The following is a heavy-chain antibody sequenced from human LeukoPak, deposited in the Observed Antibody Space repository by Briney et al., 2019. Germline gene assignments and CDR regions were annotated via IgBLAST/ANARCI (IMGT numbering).Heavy chain of an antibody. J-gene: IGHJ6*02. Sequence: PGRSLRLSCAASGFTFSHYAMPWVRQAPGKGLEWVALISYDGSNIQYADSLKGRFTISRDNSKNTLYLQMNSLRVDDTAVYYCARDLPPEDVWGQGTTVTVSS. CDR3: ARDLPPEDV. CDR1: GFTFSHYA. CDR2: ISYDGSNI. V-gene: IGHV3-30-3*01.